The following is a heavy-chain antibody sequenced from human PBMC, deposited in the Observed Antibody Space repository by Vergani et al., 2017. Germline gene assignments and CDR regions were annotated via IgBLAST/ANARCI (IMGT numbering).Heavy chain of an antibody. CDR1: GFTFNHYA. D-gene: IGHD5-12*01. V-gene: IGHV3-23*01. CDR2: ISGSGGSK. J-gene: IGHJ6*02. Sequence: EVQLLESGGDLVQPGGSLRLSCAASGFTFNHYAMNWVRQAPGKGLEWVSGISGSGGSKYYAGSVKGRFTISRDSSKNTLYLQMNSLSAGDTAVYYCARPNLRDSGYDYLYYYHTMDVWGQGTTVTVSS. CDR3: ARPNLRDSGYDYLYYYHTMDV.